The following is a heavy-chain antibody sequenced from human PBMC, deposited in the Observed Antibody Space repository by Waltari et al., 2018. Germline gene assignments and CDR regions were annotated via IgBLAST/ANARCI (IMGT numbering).Heavy chain of an antibody. CDR2: ISWAGGST. V-gene: IGHV3-43*01. CDR3: AKALKYYDSSGPFDY. CDR1: GFTFDDYT. Sequence: EVQLVESGGVVVQPGGSLRLSCAASGFTFDDYTMHWVRQAPGKGLEWVSLISWAGGSTDYADSVKGRFTIARDNSKNSLYLQMNSLRTEDTALYYWAKALKYYDSSGPFDYWGQGTLVTVSS. D-gene: IGHD3-22*01. J-gene: IGHJ4*02.